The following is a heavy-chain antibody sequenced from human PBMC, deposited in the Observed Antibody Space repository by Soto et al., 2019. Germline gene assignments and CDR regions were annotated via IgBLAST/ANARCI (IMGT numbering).Heavy chain of an antibody. Sequence: SETLSLTCTVSGDSIRRDSYYWNWIRQHPGKGLEWIGYIYYSGTTTYNPSLKSRVAISVDTSKNQFSLKLSSVTAADTAVYYCARGYGRNFDYWGQGTLVTVSS. J-gene: IGHJ4*02. CDR1: GDSIRRDSYY. CDR2: IYYSGTT. V-gene: IGHV4-61*01. D-gene: IGHD2-15*01. CDR3: ARGYGRNFDY.